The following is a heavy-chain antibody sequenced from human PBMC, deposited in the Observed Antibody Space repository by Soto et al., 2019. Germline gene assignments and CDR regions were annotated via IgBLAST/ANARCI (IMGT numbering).Heavy chain of an antibody. CDR3: AREARGFDY. CDR1: GFTFSSYN. CDR2: ISSTGSTT. D-gene: IGHD3-10*01. Sequence: EVQLVESGGGSIQTGGSLRLSCAASGFTFSSYNMNWVRQAPGKGLEWISYISSTGSTTYYADSVKDRFTTSRDNAKNSLFLQMNSLRDEDTAVYYCAREARGFDYWGQGTLVTVSS. J-gene: IGHJ4*02. V-gene: IGHV3-48*02.